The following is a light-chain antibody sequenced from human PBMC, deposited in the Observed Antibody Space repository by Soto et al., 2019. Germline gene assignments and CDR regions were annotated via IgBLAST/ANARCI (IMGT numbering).Light chain of an antibody. V-gene: IGKV3-15*01. CDR3: QHYNNWPTT. CDR1: QSVSSS. J-gene: IGKJ3*01. CDR2: GAS. Sequence: EIVMTKSPATQSVSPGERATLSCRASQSVSSSLAWYQQKPGQAPRLLIYGASTRATGIPARFSGSGSGTEFTLTISGLQSEDFAVYYCQHYNNWPTTFGPGTKVDIK.